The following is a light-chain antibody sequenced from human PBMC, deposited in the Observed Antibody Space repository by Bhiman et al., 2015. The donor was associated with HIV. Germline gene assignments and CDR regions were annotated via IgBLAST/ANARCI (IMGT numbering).Light chain of an antibody. CDR3: QVWGGSAVI. Sequence: SYELTQPPSVSVSPGQTASITCSADKLGDKYACWYQQKPGQSPVLVIYQDSKRPSGISERFTGSSSGNTATLTISGAQAVDEADYYCQVWGGSAVIFGGGTKLTVL. CDR1: KLGDKY. J-gene: IGLJ2*01. V-gene: IGLV3-1*01. CDR2: QDS.